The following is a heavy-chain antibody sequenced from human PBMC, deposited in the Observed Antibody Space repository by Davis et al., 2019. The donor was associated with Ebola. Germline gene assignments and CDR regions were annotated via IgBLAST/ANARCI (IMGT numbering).Heavy chain of an antibody. CDR3: ATGEPHSGWYTQFDY. V-gene: IGHV1-69*02. CDR2: IIPILDIA. Sequence: AASVKVSCKASRGTFSSYTISWVRQAPGQGLEWMGRIIPILDIADYAQSFQGRATITADKSTSTVYMELISLRSEDTAVYYCATGEPHSGWYTQFDYWGQGTLVTVSS. J-gene: IGHJ4*02. D-gene: IGHD6-19*01. CDR1: RGTFSSYT.